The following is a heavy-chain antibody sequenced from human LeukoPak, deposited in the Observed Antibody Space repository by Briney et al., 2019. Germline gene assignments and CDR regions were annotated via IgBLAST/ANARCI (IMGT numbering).Heavy chain of an antibody. CDR1: GGTFSSYA. CDR3: ARDLELRGIYGMDV. Sequence: SVKVSCKASGGTFSSYAISWVRQAPGQGLEWMGRIIPILGIANYAQKFQDRVTITADKSTSTAYMELSSLRSDDTAVYYCARDLELRGIYGMDVWGQGTTVTVSS. V-gene: IGHV1-69*04. CDR2: IIPILGIA. D-gene: IGHD1-7*01. J-gene: IGHJ6*02.